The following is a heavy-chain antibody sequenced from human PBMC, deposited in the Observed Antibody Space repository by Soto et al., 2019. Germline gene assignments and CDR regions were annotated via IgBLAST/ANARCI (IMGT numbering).Heavy chain of an antibody. Sequence: QVQLVESGGGVVQPGTSLRLSCAASGFTISTHGMHWVRQAPGKGLEWVANIWYDGSNRFYADSVKGRFTISKDIAKNTLYRQMSSLRAEDTAVYYCAAATTWNFHFHYWGQGTQVTVSS. D-gene: IGHD1-7*01. CDR1: GFTISTHG. V-gene: IGHV3-33*01. J-gene: IGHJ4*02. CDR2: IWYDGSNR. CDR3: AAATTWNFHFHY.